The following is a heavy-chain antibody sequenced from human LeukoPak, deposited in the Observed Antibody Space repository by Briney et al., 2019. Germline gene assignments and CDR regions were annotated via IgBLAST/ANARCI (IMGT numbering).Heavy chain of an antibody. CDR3: ARDSAWSYFDY. V-gene: IGHV4-59*01. CDR1: GDSIGRCQ. J-gene: IGHJ4*02. Sequence: SETLSLTCTVSGDSIGRCQWTWIRQPPGKGLEWIGYIYDTGSTNHNPSLKSRVAISVDTSKNQFSLKLSSVTAADTAVYYCARDSAWSYFDYWGQGTLVTVSS. CDR2: IYDTGST. D-gene: IGHD6-19*01.